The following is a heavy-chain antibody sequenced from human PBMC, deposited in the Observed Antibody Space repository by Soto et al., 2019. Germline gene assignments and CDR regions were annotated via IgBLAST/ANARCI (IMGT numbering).Heavy chain of an antibody. CDR2: MNPNSGNT. V-gene: IGHV1-8*01. CDR1: GYTFTSYD. D-gene: IGHD3-9*01. J-gene: IGHJ5*02. Sequence: GPSVKVSCKASGYTFTSYDINWVRQATGQGLEWMGWMNPNSGNTGYAQKFQGRVTMTRNTSISTAYMELSSLRSEDTAVYYCARSDDILTGNNWFDPWGQGTLVTVSS. CDR3: ARSDDILTGNNWFDP.